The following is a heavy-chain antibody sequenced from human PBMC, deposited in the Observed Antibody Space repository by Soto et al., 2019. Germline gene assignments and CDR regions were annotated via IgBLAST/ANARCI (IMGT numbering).Heavy chain of an antibody. J-gene: IGHJ6*02. V-gene: IGHV4-4*03. CDR2: IYHMEST. CDR1: GASINSADW. CDR3: AKSYDFWSGRWSGLGV. D-gene: IGHD3-3*01. Sequence: PETLSLTCSVSGASINSADWWAWVRQPPGWGVGWDGAIYHMESTCSNLSLQSRDAMSHDKSTNQLSLVVTSVTAADTAVYYCAKSYDFWSGRWSGLGVWGQGPTVPVSS.